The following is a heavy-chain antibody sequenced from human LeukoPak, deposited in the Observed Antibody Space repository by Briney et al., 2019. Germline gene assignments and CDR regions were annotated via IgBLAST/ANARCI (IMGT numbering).Heavy chain of an antibody. CDR1: GGSISSYY. V-gene: IGHV4-59*01. CDR3: ARSFGPTKKKGLDP. J-gene: IGHJ5*02. Sequence: KPSETLSLSCTVSGGSISSYYWSWIRQPPGKGLEWIGYIYYSGSTNYNPSLKSRVTISVDTSKNQFSLKLSSVTAADTAVYYCARSFGPTKKKGLDPWGQGTLVTVSS. CDR2: IYYSGST. D-gene: IGHD3-16*01.